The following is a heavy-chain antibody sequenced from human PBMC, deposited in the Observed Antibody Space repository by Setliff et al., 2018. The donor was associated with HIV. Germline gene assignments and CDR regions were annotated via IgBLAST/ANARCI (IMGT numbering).Heavy chain of an antibody. J-gene: IGHJ5*02. CDR2: INHSGKT. D-gene: IGHD3-3*01. Sequence: SETLSLTCTVSGYPISSGYYWGWIRQPPGKGLEWIGEINHSGKTNYNPSLKSRITLSVDTSENQFALKLASVTAADTAVYYCARGFTIFGVGFSADPTGNWFDPWGQGTLVTVSS. CDR1: GYPISSGYY. CDR3: ARGFTIFGVGFSADPTGNWFDP. V-gene: IGHV4-38-2*02.